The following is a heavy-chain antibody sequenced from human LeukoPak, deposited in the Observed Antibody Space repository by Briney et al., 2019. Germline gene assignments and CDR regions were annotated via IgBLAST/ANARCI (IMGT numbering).Heavy chain of an antibody. J-gene: IGHJ4*02. CDR1: GFTFSSYS. Sequence: TGGSLRLSCAASGFTFSSYSMNWVRQAPGEGLEWVSSISSSSSYIYYADSVKGRFTISRDNAKNSLYLQMNSLRAEDTAVYYCATPSGWEGSGWYWGQGTLVTVSS. D-gene: IGHD6-19*01. CDR3: ATPSGWEGSGWY. CDR2: ISSSSSYI. V-gene: IGHV3-21*01.